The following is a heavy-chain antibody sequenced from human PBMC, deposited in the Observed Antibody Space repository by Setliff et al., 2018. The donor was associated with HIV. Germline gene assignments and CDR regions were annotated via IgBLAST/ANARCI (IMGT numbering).Heavy chain of an antibody. CDR3: AIPWCSGGNGRSSAALPPAGCFAT. CDR1: GGTFISYV. D-gene: IGHD2-15*01. J-gene: IGHJ5*02. V-gene: IGHV1-69*05. Sequence: SVKVSCKASGGTFISYVIIWVRQAPGQGPEWMGGIIPMYGVTNYAQKFQGRVTITTDESTSTAYMELSSLRSDDTAVYYCAIPWCSGGNGRSSAALPPAGCFATWGQGTLST. CDR2: IIPMYGVT.